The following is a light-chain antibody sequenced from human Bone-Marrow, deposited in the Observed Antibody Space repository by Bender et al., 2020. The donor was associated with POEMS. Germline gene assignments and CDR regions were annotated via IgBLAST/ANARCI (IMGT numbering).Light chain of an antibody. Sequence: SPELTQPPSVSVSPGQTARITCSGDALSNQYAYWYQQKPGQAPVLVIYKDSESPSGIPERFSGSSSGTTVTLTLSGVQAEDEADYYCQSADSSGTYRIFGGGTKLTVL. CDR2: KDS. CDR3: QSADSSGTYRI. CDR1: ALSNQY. J-gene: IGLJ2*01. V-gene: IGLV3-25*03.